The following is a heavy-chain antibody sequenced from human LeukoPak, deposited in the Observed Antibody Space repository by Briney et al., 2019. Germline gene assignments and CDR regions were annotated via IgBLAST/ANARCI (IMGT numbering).Heavy chain of an antibody. Sequence: ASVTVSCKASGGTFSSYAISWVRQAPGQGLEWMGGIIPIFGTANYAQKFQGRVTITADESTSTAYMELSSLRSEDTAVYYCARGYCSSISCYTVDYWGQGTLVTVSS. D-gene: IGHD2-2*02. V-gene: IGHV1-69*13. J-gene: IGHJ4*02. CDR2: IIPIFGTA. CDR1: GGTFSSYA. CDR3: ARGYCSSISCYTVDY.